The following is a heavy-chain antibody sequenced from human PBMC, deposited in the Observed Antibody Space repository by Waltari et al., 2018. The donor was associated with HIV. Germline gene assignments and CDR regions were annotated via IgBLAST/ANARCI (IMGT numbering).Heavy chain of an antibody. V-gene: IGHV3-30*02. J-gene: IGHJ4*02. CDR3: ATNIVVAATGTFDY. D-gene: IGHD2-15*01. CDR2: IRDDGSKK. CDR1: GFTFSSYG. Sequence: QVQLVESGGGVVQPGGSLRLSCAASGFTFSSYGMHWVRQAPGKGLEGVTFIRDDGSKKHYADSVKGRFTISRDNSDNTLYLEMNSLRTEDTAVYYCATNIVVAATGTFDYWGQGTRVIVTA.